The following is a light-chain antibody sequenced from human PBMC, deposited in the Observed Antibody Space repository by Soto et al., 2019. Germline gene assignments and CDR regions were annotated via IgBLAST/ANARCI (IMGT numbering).Light chain of an antibody. CDR3: CSYAGSYV. CDR2: DVS. J-gene: IGLJ1*01. CDR1: SSDVGGYNY. Sequence: QSALTQPRSVSGSPGQSVTISCTGTSSDVGGYNYVSWYQQHPGKAPKLMSYDVSKRPSGVPDRFSGSKSGNTAYLTISGLQAEDEADYYCCSYAGSYVFGTGTKVTVL. V-gene: IGLV2-11*01.